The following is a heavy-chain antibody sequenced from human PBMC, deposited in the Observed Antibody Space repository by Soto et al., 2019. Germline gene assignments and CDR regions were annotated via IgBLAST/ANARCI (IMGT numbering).Heavy chain of an antibody. J-gene: IGHJ4*02. CDR2: IYYSGST. CDR1: GGSISSGGYY. Sequence: SETLSLTCTVSGGSISSGGYYWSWIRQHPGKGLEWIGYIYYSGSTYYNPSLKSRVTISVDTSKNQFSLKLSSVTAADTAVDYCARRIAAAGTEKFDYWGQGTLVTVSS. D-gene: IGHD6-13*01. V-gene: IGHV4-31*03. CDR3: ARRIAAAGTEKFDY.